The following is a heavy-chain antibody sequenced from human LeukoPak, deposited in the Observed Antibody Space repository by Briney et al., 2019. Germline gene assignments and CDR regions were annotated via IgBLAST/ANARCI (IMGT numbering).Heavy chain of an antibody. CDR3: ARDVGASAPDAFDI. CDR1: GFTFSTYK. CDR2: ISSSSNYI. J-gene: IGHJ3*02. D-gene: IGHD1-26*01. Sequence: PGGSLRLSCAASGFTFSTYKMNWVRQAPGKGLEWVSSISSSSNYIYYADSVKGRFTISRDNAKNSLYLQMNSLRAEDTDVYYCARDVGASAPDAFDIWGQGTMVTVSS. V-gene: IGHV3-21*01.